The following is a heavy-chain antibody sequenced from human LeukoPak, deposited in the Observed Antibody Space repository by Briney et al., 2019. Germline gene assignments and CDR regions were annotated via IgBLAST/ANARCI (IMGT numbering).Heavy chain of an antibody. CDR3: ARAALRYFDWSLRFSAFDI. CDR1: GGPFSGYY. D-gene: IGHD3-9*01. J-gene: IGHJ3*02. V-gene: IGHV4-34*01. Sequence: SETLSLTCAVYGGPFSGYYWSWIRQPPGKGLEWIGEINHSGSTNYNPSLKSRVTISVDTSKNQFSLKLSSVTAADTAVYYCARAALRYFDWSLRFSAFDIWGQGTMVTASS. CDR2: INHSGST.